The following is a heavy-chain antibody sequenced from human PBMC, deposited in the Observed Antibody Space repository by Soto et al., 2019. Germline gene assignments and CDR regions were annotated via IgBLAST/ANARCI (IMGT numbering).Heavy chain of an antibody. Sequence: QLQLQESGSGLVKPSQTLSLTCAVSGGSISGTTYSWSWIRQPPGKGLEWIGYIYDSWNTYYNPSLKSQFSISVDRSKNQFSLKLSSVTAADTAVYYCARGQGAAAGHSNFDYWGQGALVTVSS. CDR1: GGSISGTTYS. J-gene: IGHJ4*02. D-gene: IGHD6-13*01. CDR3: ARGQGAAAGHSNFDY. V-gene: IGHV4-30-2*01. CDR2: IYDSWNT.